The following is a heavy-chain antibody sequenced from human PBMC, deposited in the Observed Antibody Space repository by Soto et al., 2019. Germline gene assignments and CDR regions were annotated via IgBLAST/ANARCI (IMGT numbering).Heavy chain of an antibody. CDR3: ATAGALVVPAAIRGKGNWFDP. V-gene: IGHV1-24*01. Sequence: WASVKVSCKVSGYTLTELSMHWVRQAPGKGLEWMGGFDPEDGETIYAQKFQGRVTMTEDTSTDTAYMELSSLRSEDTAVYYCATAGALVVPAAIRGKGNWFDPWGQGTLVTVSS. D-gene: IGHD2-2*02. CDR2: FDPEDGET. J-gene: IGHJ5*02. CDR1: GYTLTELS.